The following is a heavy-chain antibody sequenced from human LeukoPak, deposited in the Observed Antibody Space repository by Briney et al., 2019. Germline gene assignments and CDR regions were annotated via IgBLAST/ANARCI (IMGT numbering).Heavy chain of an antibody. Sequence: ASVKVSCKSSGYTFTGYYMHWVRQAPGQGLEWMGWINPNSGGTNYAQKFQGRVTMTRDTYISTAYMELSKLRSDDPAVYYCARVHSRGWYFFDYWGQGTLVTVSS. CDR3: ARVHSRGWYFFDY. CDR2: INPNSGGT. J-gene: IGHJ4*02. D-gene: IGHD6-19*01. CDR1: GYTFTGYY. V-gene: IGHV1-2*02.